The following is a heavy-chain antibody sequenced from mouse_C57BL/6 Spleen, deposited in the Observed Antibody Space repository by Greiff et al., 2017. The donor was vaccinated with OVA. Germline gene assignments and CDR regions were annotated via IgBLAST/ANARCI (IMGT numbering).Heavy chain of an antibody. J-gene: IGHJ4*01. CDR2: ISGGGGNT. CDR3: ARQRDYGAMDY. Sequence: EVQRVESGGGLVKPGGSLKLSCAASGFTFSSYTMPWVRQTPEQRLEWVATISGGGGNTYYPASVKGRSTISRDNAKNTLYLQMSSLRSEDTALYYCARQRDYGAMDYWGQGTSVTVAS. CDR1: GFTFSSYT. V-gene: IGHV5-9*01.